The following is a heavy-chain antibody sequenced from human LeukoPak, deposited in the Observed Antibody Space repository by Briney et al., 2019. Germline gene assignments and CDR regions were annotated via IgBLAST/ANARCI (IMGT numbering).Heavy chain of an antibody. CDR2: INTNTGNP. J-gene: IGHJ4*02. Sequence: GASVKVSCKASGYTFTSYAMNWVRQAPGQGLEWMGWINTNTGNPTYAQGFTGRFVFSLDTSVSTAYLQISSLKAEDTAVYYCARVLPDTAMEEKGYFDYWGQGTLVTVSS. V-gene: IGHV7-4-1*02. CDR3: ARVLPDTAMEEKGYFDY. D-gene: IGHD5-18*01. CDR1: GYTFTSYA.